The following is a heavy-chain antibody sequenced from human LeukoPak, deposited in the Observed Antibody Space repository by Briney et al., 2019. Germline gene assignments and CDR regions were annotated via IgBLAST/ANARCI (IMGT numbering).Heavy chain of an antibody. CDR2: ISYDGSNK. J-gene: IGHJ4*02. V-gene: IGHV3-30*03. D-gene: IGHD6-13*01. CDR1: GFTFSSYG. CDR3: ATAASIAAAPPWD. Sequence: PGGSLRLSCAASGFTFSSYGMHWVRQAPGKGLEWVAVISYDGSNKYYADSVKGRFTISRDNSKNTLYLQMNSLRAEDTAVYYCATAASIAAAPPWDWGQGTLVTVSS.